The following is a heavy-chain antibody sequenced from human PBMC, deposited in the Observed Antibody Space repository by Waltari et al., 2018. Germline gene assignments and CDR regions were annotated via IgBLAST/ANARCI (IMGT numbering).Heavy chain of an antibody. J-gene: IGHJ4*02. CDR1: GGSFSGYY. CDR3: ARGRLGIAARYPDY. Sequence: QVQLQQWGAGLLKPSETLSLTCAVYGGSFSGYYWSWIRQPPGKGLEWIGEINHSGSTNYNPSLKSRVTIAVDTSKNQFSLKLSFVTAADTAVYYCARGRLGIAARYPDYWGQGALVTVSS. D-gene: IGHD6-6*01. V-gene: IGHV4-34*01. CDR2: INHSGST.